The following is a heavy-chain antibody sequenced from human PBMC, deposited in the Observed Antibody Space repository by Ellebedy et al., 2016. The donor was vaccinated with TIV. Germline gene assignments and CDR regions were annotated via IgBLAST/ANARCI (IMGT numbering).Heavy chain of an antibody. Sequence: PGGSLRLSCAASGFTFSSYWMSWVRQAPGKGLEWVANIKQDGSEKYYVDSVKGRFTISRDNAKNSLYLQMNSRRAEDTAVYYCARDARGGYSYGMGGLGNWYFDLWGRGTLVTVSS. CDR3: ARDARGGYSYGMGGLGNWYFDL. CDR2: IKQDGSEK. V-gene: IGHV3-7*01. J-gene: IGHJ2*01. D-gene: IGHD5-18*01. CDR1: GFTFSSYW.